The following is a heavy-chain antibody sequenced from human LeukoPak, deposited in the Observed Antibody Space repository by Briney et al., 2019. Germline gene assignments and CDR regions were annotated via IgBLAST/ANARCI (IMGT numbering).Heavy chain of an antibody. CDR3: AKVIERGYCSSTSCFDAFDI. Sequence: PGGSLRLSCTASGFTFSRYWMTWVRQAPGKGLEWVANIKEDGSAKYYVDSMKGRFTISRDNAKNSLYLQINSLTAADTAVYYCAKVIERGYCSSTSCFDAFDIWGQGTMVTVSS. CDR1: GFTFSRYW. V-gene: IGHV3-7*02. J-gene: IGHJ3*02. D-gene: IGHD2-2*01. CDR2: IKEDGSAK.